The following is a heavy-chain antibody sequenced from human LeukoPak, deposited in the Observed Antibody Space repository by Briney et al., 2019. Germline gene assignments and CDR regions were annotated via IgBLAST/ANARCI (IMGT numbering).Heavy chain of an antibody. Sequence: SETLSLTCTVSGGSISSGGYYWSWIRQHPGKGLEWIGYIYYSGSTYYNPSLKSRVTISVDTSKNQFSLKLSSVTAADTAVYYCARSGPYYYGSSEEDYWGQGTLVTVSS. J-gene: IGHJ4*02. CDR3: ARSGPYYYGSSEEDY. D-gene: IGHD3-10*01. V-gene: IGHV4-30-4*08. CDR2: IYYSGST. CDR1: GGSISSGGYY.